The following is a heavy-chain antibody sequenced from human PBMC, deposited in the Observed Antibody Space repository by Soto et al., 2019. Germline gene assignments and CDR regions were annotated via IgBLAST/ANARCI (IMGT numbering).Heavy chain of an antibody. CDR2: IYYSGST. D-gene: IGHD3-10*01. CDR1: GGSISSGGYY. Sequence: QVQLQESGPGLVKPSQTLSLTCTVSGGSISSGGYYWSWIRQHPGKGLEWIGYIYYSGSTYYNPSLKSPVTIPVDTSKNQFSLKLSSVTAADTAVYYCAKTKTEYSGSGSYYTNWFDPWGQGTLVTVSS. V-gene: IGHV4-31*01. J-gene: IGHJ5*02. CDR3: AKTKTEYSGSGSYYTNWFDP.